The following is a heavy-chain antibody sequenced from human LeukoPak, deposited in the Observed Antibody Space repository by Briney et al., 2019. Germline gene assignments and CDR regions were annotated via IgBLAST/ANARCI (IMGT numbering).Heavy chain of an antibody. CDR2: INADGSDK. J-gene: IGHJ4*02. V-gene: IGHV3-7*01. D-gene: IGHD2-8*02. Sequence: GGSLVLSCTASGFPFQSYWMNWIRQAPGKGLELVANINADGSDKYFMDSVKGRFSISRDNANNRLYLQMTSLRAEDTAVYYCMPGRGYWGQGTLVAVSS. CDR3: MPGRGY. CDR1: GFPFQSYW.